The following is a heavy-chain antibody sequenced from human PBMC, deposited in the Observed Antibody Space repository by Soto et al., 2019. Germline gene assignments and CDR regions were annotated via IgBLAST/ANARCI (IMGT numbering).Heavy chain of an antibody. CDR2: IYSGGST. D-gene: IGHD3-16*01. CDR1: GFTVSSNY. CDR3: ARESLEDHDFEY. J-gene: IGHJ4*02. Sequence: GRSLRLSCAASGFTVSSNYMSWVRQAPGKGLEWVSVIYSGGSTCYADYVKGRFTISRDNSKNTLYLQMNSLKAEDTAVYYCARESLEDHDFEYWGQGTLVTVSA. V-gene: IGHV3-66*01.